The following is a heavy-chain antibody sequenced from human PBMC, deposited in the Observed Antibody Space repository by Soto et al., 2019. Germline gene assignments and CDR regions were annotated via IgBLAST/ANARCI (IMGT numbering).Heavy chain of an antibody. V-gene: IGHV3-30*19. D-gene: IGHD3-16*01. CDR2: TSYDGNNK. CDR1: GFMFKSYV. J-gene: IGHJ4*02. CDR3: ARWGTTGGFDL. Sequence: QLQLVESGGGVVQPGTSLRLSCTASGFMFKSYVMNWVRQAPGKGLEWVALTSYDGNNKYYGDSVKGRFTVSRDNSKNTLKLQMESLRPEDTALYYCARWGTTGGFDLWGQGTLVSVSS.